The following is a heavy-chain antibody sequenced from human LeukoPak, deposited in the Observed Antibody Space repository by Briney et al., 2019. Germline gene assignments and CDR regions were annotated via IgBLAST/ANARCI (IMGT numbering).Heavy chain of an antibody. CDR3: ARDRYYYDSSGYLFDY. Sequence: PSETLSLTCTVSGGSISSYYWSWIRQPAGKGLEWIGRIYTSGSTNYNPSLKSRVTMSVDTSKDQFSLKLSSVTAADTAVYYCARDRYYYDSSGYLFDYWDQGTLVTVSS. CDR2: IYTSGST. D-gene: IGHD3-22*01. V-gene: IGHV4-4*07. CDR1: GGSISSYY. J-gene: IGHJ4*02.